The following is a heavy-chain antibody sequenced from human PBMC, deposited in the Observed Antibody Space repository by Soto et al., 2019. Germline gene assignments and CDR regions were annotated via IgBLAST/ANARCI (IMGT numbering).Heavy chain of an antibody. J-gene: IGHJ4*02. CDR2: ISYTGNT. Sequence: SETLSLTCTVSESSISTYYWSWIRQPPGMGLEWIGCISYTGNTNYNPSLKSRVTISVDTSKNQFSLKLSSVTAADTAVYFCARRKYLDYWGQGTLVTVSS. CDR1: ESSISTYY. D-gene: IGHD6-6*01. V-gene: IGHV4-59*08. CDR3: ARRKYLDY.